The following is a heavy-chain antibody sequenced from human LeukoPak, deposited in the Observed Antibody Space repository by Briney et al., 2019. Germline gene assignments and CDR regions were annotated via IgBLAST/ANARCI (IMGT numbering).Heavy chain of an antibody. CDR2: IAPNSGAT. CDR1: GYTFTGYY. J-gene: IGHJ4*02. Sequence: GASVKVSCKASGYTFTGYYMHWVRQAPGQGLEWMAWIAPNSGATNYARKFQGRVTMTRDTSISTAYMEVSSLRSDDTAVYYCARGGGGSYLDYWGQGTLVTVSS. D-gene: IGHD1-26*01. V-gene: IGHV1-2*02. CDR3: ARGGGGSYLDY.